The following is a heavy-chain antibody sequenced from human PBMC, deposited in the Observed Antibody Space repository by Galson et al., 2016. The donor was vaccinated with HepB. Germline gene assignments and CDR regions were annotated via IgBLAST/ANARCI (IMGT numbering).Heavy chain of an antibody. J-gene: IGHJ4*02. CDR1: GYSFSNYG. D-gene: IGHD4-11*01. V-gene: IGHV1-18*01. Sequence: SVKVSCKASGYSFSNYGITWVRQAPGQGLEWMGWISTYNGNTDYDQKLHGRLTLTTDASTTTAYLELRSLRFDDTAVYYCARGSTATTPLAYWGQGDLVTVSS. CDR2: ISTYNGNT. CDR3: ARGSTATTPLAY.